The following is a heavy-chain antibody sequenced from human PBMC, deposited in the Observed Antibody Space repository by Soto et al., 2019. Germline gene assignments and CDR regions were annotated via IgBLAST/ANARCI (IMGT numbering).Heavy chain of an antibody. CDR1: GYTFTSYG. Sequence: ASVKVSCKASGYTFTSYGISWVRQAPGQGLEWMGWISAYNGNTNYAQKLQGRVTMTTDTSTSTAYMELRSLRSDDTAVYYCARIPTWPIVGATRYWGQGTLVTVSS. D-gene: IGHD1-26*01. CDR2: ISAYNGNT. J-gene: IGHJ4*02. V-gene: IGHV1-18*04. CDR3: ARIPTWPIVGATRY.